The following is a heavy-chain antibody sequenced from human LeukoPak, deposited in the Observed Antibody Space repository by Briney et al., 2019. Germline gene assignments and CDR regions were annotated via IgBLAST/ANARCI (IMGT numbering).Heavy chain of an antibody. CDR3: ASAYDSSGYYYCGY. V-gene: IGHV1-8*01. D-gene: IGHD3-22*01. CDR2: MNPNSGNT. J-gene: IGHJ4*02. Sequence: ASVKVSCKASGYTFTSYDINWVRQATGQGLEWMGWMNPNSGNTGYAQKFQGRVTITADESTSTAYMELSSLRSEDTAVYYCASAYDSSGYYYCGYWGQGTLVTVSS. CDR1: GYTFTSYD.